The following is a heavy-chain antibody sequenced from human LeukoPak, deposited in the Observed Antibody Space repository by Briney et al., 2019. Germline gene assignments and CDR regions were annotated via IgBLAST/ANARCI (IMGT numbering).Heavy chain of an antibody. D-gene: IGHD6-13*01. CDR3: ARAGVWAAAGFGYDY. CDR1: GFTLSSYW. V-gene: IGHV3-7*01. CDR2: IKQDGSEK. Sequence: GGSLRLSCAASGFTLSSYWMSCVRQAPGKGLEWVANIKQDGSEKYYVDSVKGRFTISRDNAKNSLYLQMNSLRAEDTAVYYCARAGVWAAAGFGYDYWGQGTLVTVSS. J-gene: IGHJ4*02.